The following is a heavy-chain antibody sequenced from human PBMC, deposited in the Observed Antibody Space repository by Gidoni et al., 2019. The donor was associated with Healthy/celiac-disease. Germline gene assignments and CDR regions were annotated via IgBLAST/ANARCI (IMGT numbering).Heavy chain of an antibody. CDR2: IIPIFGTA. Sequence: QVQLVQSGAEVKKPGSSVKVPCKASGGTFSSYAISWVRQAPGQGLEWMGGIIPIFGTANYAQKFQGRVTITADESTSTAYMELSSLRSEDTAVYYCARGTPHYCSGGSCSLGAYYGMDVWGQGTTVTVSS. CDR3: ARGTPHYCSGGSCSLGAYYGMDV. V-gene: IGHV1-69*01. D-gene: IGHD2-15*01. J-gene: IGHJ6*02. CDR1: GGTFSSYA.